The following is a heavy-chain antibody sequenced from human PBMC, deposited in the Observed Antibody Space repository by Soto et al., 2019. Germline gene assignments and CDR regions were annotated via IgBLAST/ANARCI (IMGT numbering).Heavy chain of an antibody. J-gene: IGHJ4*02. CDR1: GFTFSSYA. D-gene: IGHD2-8*01. Sequence: GGSLRLSCAASGFTFSSYAMSWVRQAPGKGLEWVSAISGSGGSTYYADSAKGRFTISRDNSKNTLYLQMNSLRAEDTAVYYCAKDLSIVLMVYAIPPPNFDYWGQGTLVTVSS. V-gene: IGHV3-23*01. CDR2: ISGSGGST. CDR3: AKDLSIVLMVYAIPPPNFDY.